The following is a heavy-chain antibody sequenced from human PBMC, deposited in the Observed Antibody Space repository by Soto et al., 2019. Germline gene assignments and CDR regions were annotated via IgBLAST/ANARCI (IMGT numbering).Heavy chain of an antibody. CDR3: ALPDRSGYYAY. CDR1: GFSLSTSGVG. Sequence: QITLKESGPTLVKPTQTLTLTCTFSGFSLSTSGVGVGWILQPPGKYLEWLALIYWDDDKRYSPSLKSRLPIPPDTSKNPVVLTRTNMDPVDTATYYCALPDRSGYYAYWGQGTLVTVSS. V-gene: IGHV2-5*02. D-gene: IGHD3-22*01. CDR2: IYWDDDK. J-gene: IGHJ4*02.